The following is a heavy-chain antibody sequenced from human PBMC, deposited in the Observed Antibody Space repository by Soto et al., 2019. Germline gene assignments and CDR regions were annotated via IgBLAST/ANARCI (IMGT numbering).Heavy chain of an antibody. CDR3: TRRYNWNDNYFDP. Sequence: SETLSLTCTVSGASISVHSYYWTWIRQPPGKGLEWIGSSYYSGTTYFNPSLKSRATISVDTSKNQFSLRLTSVTAADTAIYYCTRRYNWNDNYFDPCGPGALVTVSS. D-gene: IGHD1-20*01. CDR1: GASISVHSYY. CDR2: SYYSGTT. V-gene: IGHV4-39*01. J-gene: IGHJ5*02.